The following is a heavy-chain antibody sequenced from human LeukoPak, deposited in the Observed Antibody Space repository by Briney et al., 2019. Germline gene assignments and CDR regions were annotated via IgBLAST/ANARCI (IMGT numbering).Heavy chain of an antibody. V-gene: IGHV3-23*01. CDR1: GFTFCDYA. CDR2: ISASGGST. J-gene: IGHJ3*02. Sequence: GRSLRLSCTASGFTFCDYAMSWVRQAPGKGLEWVSAISASGGSTNYADSVKGRFTISRDSSKNTLYLQMNSLRAEDTAVYYCAKDRVVTTYDAFDIWGQGTMVTVSS. CDR3: AKDRVVTTYDAFDI. D-gene: IGHD2-21*02.